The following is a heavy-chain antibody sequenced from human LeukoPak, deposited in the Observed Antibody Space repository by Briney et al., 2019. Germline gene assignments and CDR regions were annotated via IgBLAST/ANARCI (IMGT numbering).Heavy chain of an antibody. V-gene: IGHV4-39*07. J-gene: IGHJ4*02. CDR1: GGSISSSSYY. Sequence: LETLSLTCTVSGGSISSSSYYWGWIRQPPGKGLEWIGSVYYSGRSYYNPSLKSRLTISVDTSKNQFSLKLISVTAADTAVYYCARVMSDSSGWRGDYWGQGTLVTVSS. CDR3: ARVMSDSSGWRGDY. D-gene: IGHD6-19*01. CDR2: VYYSGRS.